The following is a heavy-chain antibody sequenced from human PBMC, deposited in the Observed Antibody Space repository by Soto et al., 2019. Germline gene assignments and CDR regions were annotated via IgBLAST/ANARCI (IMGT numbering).Heavy chain of an antibody. D-gene: IGHD6-13*01. CDR2: ISSSGSTI. CDR1: GFTFSSYE. Sequence: GGSLRLSCAASGFTFSSYEMNWVRQAPGKGLEWVSYISSSGSTIYYADSVKGRFTISRDNAKTSLYLQMNSLRAEDTAVYYCASLFHYSSSWLSWFDPWGRGTLVTVSS. V-gene: IGHV3-48*03. J-gene: IGHJ5*02. CDR3: ASLFHYSSSWLSWFDP.